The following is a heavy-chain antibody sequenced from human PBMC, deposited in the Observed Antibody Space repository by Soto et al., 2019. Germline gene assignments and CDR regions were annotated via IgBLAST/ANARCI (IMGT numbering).Heavy chain of an antibody. Sequence: QVQLVQSGAEVKKPGASVKVSCKTSGYTFTNFGLIWVRQAPGQGLEWMGWISAYSGNTNYAQNFQGRVTMSTDTITRPGYMGLRSMRSDGTAVYYGARGGTRIDYWGQGTLVTASS. V-gene: IGHV1-18*01. J-gene: IGHJ4*02. CDR1: GYTFTNFG. D-gene: IGHD3-16*01. CDR2: ISAYSGNT. CDR3: ARGGTRIDY.